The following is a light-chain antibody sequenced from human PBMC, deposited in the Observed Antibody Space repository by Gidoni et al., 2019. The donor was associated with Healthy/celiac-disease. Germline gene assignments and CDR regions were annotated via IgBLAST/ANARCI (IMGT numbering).Light chain of an antibody. J-gene: IGKJ3*01. Sequence: EIVLPQSPGTLSLSPGERATLSCRASQSVSSSYLAWYQQKPGQAPRLLIYGASSRATGIPDRFSGSGSGTDFTLTISRLEPEDFAVYYCQQYGSSLFTFXPXTKVXIK. V-gene: IGKV3-20*01. CDR2: GAS. CDR1: QSVSSSY. CDR3: QQYGSSLFT.